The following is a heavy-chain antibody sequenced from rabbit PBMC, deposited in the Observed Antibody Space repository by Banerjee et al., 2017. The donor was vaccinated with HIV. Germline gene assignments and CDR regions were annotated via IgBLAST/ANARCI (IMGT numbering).Heavy chain of an antibody. D-gene: IGHD4-1*01. Sequence: QEQLEESGGDLVQPEGSLTLTCTASGFSFSSSYYMCWVRQAPGKGLEWIACIGDGSSSDTYYANWAKGRFTISKTSSTTVTLQMTNLTAADTATYFCARGSDWGTRLVFWGPGTLVTVS. V-gene: IGHV1S45*01. CDR2: IGDGSSSDT. CDR1: GFSFSSSYY. CDR3: ARGSDWGTRLVF. J-gene: IGHJ6*01.